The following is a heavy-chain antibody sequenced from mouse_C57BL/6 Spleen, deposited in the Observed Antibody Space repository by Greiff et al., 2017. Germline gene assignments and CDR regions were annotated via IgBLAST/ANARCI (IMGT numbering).Heavy chain of an antibody. Sequence: VQLQQSGPGLVQPSQSLSITCTVSGFSLTSYGVHWVRQSPGKGLEWLGVIWSGGSTDYNAAFISRLSISKDNSKSQVFFKMNSLQADDTAIYYCARESNYVDRYFDVWGTGTTVTVSS. CDR3: ARESNYVDRYFDV. CDR2: IWSGGST. CDR1: GFSLTSYG. V-gene: IGHV2-2*01. D-gene: IGHD2-5*01. J-gene: IGHJ1*03.